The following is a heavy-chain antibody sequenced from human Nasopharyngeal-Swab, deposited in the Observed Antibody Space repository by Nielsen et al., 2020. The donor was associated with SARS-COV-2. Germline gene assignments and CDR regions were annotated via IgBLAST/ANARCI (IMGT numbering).Heavy chain of an antibody. Sequence: SETLSLTCTVSGGSISSYYWSWIRQHPGKGLEWIGYIYYSGSTYYNPSLKSRVTISVDTSKNQFSLKLSSVTAADTAVYYCARVYSSSIIDYWGQGTLVTVSS. CDR3: ARVYSSSIIDY. V-gene: IGHV4-59*06. CDR2: IYYSGST. D-gene: IGHD6-13*01. CDR1: GGSISSYY. J-gene: IGHJ4*02.